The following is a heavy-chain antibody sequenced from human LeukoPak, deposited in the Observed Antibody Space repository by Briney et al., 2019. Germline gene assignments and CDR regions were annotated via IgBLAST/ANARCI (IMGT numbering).Heavy chain of an antibody. V-gene: IGHV3-23*01. J-gene: IGHJ4*02. CDR1: GFTFSRSA. CDR2: IIYSGGAT. CDR3: AKVVQYTASTGTGLDY. D-gene: IGHD1-1*01. Sequence: PGGSLRLSCAASGFTFSRSAMTWVRQGPGTGLEFVASIIYSGGATYYADSVKGRFTISRDNSKNTLYLQMDSLRAEDTAIYYCAKVVQYTASTGTGLDYWGQGTLVTVSS.